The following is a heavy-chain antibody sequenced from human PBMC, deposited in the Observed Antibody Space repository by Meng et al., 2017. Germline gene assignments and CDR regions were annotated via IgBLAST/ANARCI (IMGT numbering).Heavy chain of an antibody. J-gene: IGHJ4*02. Sequence: QVQLQQSGPRLVNPSQTLSLTRSITRDSVSSNSAAWNWIRQSPSRGLEWLGRTYYRSKWYNDYAVSVKSRITINPDTSKNQFSLQLNSVTPEDTAVYYCARGVVYAISYFDYWGQGTLVTVSS. CDR2: TYYRSKWYN. V-gene: IGHV6-1*01. CDR3: ARGVVYAISYFDY. CDR1: RDSVSSNSAA. D-gene: IGHD2-8*02.